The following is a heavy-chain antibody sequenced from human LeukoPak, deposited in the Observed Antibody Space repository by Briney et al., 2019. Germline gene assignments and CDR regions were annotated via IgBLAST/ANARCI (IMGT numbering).Heavy chain of an antibody. CDR1: GYTFSSYW. J-gene: IGHJ4*02. V-gene: IGHV5-51*01. CDR3: ARQNDFRLDS. CDR2: IYPGDSDT. Sequence: TGESLRISCKGSGYTFSSYWIGWVRQMPGKGLEWMGIIYPGDSDTRYSPSLQGQVTISVDTSIGTAYLQWSSLKASDTAIYYCARQNDFRLDSWGQGTLVTVSS. D-gene: IGHD3-3*01.